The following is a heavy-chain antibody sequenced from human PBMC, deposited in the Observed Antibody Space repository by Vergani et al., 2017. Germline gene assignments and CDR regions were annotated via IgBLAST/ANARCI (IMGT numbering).Heavy chain of an antibody. V-gene: IGHV1-69*01. CDR2: IIPIFGTA. D-gene: IGHD3-3*01. Sequence: QVQLVQSGAEVKKPGSSVKVSCKASGGTFSSYAISWVRQAPGQGLEWMGGIIPIFGTANYAQKFQGRVTITADESTSTAYMELSSLRSECTAVYYCAGGGTRFLEWPRYYYYGMDVWGQGTTVTVSS. J-gene: IGHJ6*02. CDR1: GGTFSSYA. CDR3: AGGGTRFLEWPRYYYYGMDV.